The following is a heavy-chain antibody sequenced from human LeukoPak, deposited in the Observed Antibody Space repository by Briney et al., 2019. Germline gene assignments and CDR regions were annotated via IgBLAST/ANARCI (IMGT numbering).Heavy chain of an antibody. CDR2: ISGSGGST. Sequence: GGTLRLSCAASGFTFSSYGMSWVRQAPGKGLEWVSAISGSGGSTYYADSVKGRFTISKDNSKNTLYLQMNSLRAEDTAMYYCVRDGEGATHYWGQGTLVTVSS. CDR3: VRDGEGATHY. V-gene: IGHV3-23*01. J-gene: IGHJ4*02. D-gene: IGHD1-26*01. CDR1: GFTFSSYG.